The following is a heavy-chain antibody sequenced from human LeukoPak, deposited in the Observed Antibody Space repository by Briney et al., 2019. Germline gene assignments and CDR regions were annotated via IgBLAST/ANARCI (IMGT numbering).Heavy chain of an antibody. CDR1: GFTFSGSA. CDR2: IRSKANSYAT. Sequence: GGSLRLSCAASGFTFSGSAMHWVRQASGKGLEWVGRIRSKANSYATAYAASVKGRFTISRDDSKNTAYLQMNSLKTEDTAVYYCTSGLGYSYGLDYWGQGTLVTVSS. J-gene: IGHJ4*02. V-gene: IGHV3-73*01. D-gene: IGHD5-18*01. CDR3: TSGLGYSYGLDY.